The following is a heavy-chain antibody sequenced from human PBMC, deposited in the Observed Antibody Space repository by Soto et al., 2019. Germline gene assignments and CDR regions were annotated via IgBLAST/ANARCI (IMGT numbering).Heavy chain of an antibody. J-gene: IGHJ4*02. V-gene: IGHV3-23*01. CDR2: ISSADST. Sequence: PGGSLRLSCAASGFTFSSYAMSWVRQAPGKGLEWVSTISSADSTYYADSVKGRFTTPRDSPKNTRYLQMNSLRGEDTAVYYCAKGEAVAGTEFDYWGQGTLVTVSS. D-gene: IGHD6-13*01. CDR1: GFTFSSYA. CDR3: AKGEAVAGTEFDY.